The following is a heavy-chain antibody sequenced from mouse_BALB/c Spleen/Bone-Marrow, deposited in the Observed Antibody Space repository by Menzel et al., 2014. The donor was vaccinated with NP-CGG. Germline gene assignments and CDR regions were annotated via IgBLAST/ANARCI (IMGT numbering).Heavy chain of an antibody. CDR1: GFDFSGFW. Sequence: EVQLVESGGGLVQPGGSLKLSCAASGFDFSGFWVGWVRQAPGKGLEWIGEINPDSSTINYTPSLKDRFIISRDNAKNTLYLQMSKVRSEDTALYYCARLGYYGGFAYWGQGTLVTVSA. D-gene: IGHD2-3*01. CDR3: ARLGYYGGFAY. J-gene: IGHJ3*01. CDR2: INPDSSTI. V-gene: IGHV4-1*02.